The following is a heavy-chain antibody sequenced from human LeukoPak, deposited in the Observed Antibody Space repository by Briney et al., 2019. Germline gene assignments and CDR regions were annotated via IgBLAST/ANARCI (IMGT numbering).Heavy chain of an antibody. J-gene: IGHJ3*02. V-gene: IGHV1-2*02. Sequence: ASVTVSCKASGYTFTGYYIHWVRQAPGQGLEWMGWIYPYSGDTNYAQNFQGRVTMTRDTSISTAYMELSSLKSDDTAVYYCARDRNSGSSLDIWGHGTMLTVSS. CDR2: IYPYSGDT. D-gene: IGHD6-6*01. CDR3: ARDRNSGSSLDI. CDR1: GYTFTGYY.